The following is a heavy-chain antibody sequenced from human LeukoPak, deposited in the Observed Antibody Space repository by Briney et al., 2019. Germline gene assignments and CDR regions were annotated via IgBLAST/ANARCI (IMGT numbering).Heavy chain of an antibody. CDR3: ARLCKALRITIFGVVYYYYMDV. Sequence: PSGTLSLTCAVSGGSISSSNWWSWVRQPPGKGLEWIGEIYHSGSTNYNPSLKSRVTISVDTSKNQFSLKLSSVTAADTAVYYCARLCKALRITIFGVVYYYYMDVWGKGTTVTVSS. CDR1: GGSISSSNW. D-gene: IGHD3-3*01. V-gene: IGHV4-4*02. J-gene: IGHJ6*03. CDR2: IYHSGST.